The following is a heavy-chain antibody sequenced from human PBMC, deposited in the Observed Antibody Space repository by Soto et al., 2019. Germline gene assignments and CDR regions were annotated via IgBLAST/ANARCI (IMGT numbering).Heavy chain of an antibody. V-gene: IGHV3-23*01. CDR2: ISDKGGST. CDR1: GFTFSNYA. D-gene: IGHD5-18*01. CDR3: ARLPCSYVSLYVFDF. Sequence: EVQVLESGGGLVQPGGSLRLSCAASGFTFSNYAVSWVRQSPGRGLEWVASISDKGGSTKYADSVNGRFTISRDNSRNTVSLEMDTVRAEDTAVYYCARLPCSYVSLYVFDFWGQGSLVTVSS. J-gene: IGHJ4*02.